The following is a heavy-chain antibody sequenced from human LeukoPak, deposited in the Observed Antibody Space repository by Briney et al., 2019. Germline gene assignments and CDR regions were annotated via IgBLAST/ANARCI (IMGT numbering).Heavy chain of an antibody. D-gene: IGHD3-22*01. CDR3: ARSGYYYDSSGYLYYFDY. CDR2: IYYSGST. V-gene: IGHV4-31*03. J-gene: IGHJ4*02. Sequence: SQTLSLTCTVSGDSISRGGYYWRWIRQHPGKGLEWIGYIYYSGSTYYNPSLKSRVTISVDTSKNQFSLKLSSVTAADTAVYYCARSGYYYDSSGYLYYFDYWGQGTLVTVSS. CDR1: GDSISRGGYY.